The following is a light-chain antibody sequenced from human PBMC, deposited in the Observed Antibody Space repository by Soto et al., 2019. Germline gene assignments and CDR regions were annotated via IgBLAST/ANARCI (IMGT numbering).Light chain of an antibody. Sequence: QSALTQPRSVSGSPGQSVTISCTGTSSDVGGYNYVSWYQQHPGKAPKLMIYDVSKRPSGVPDRFSGSKSGNTASLTISGVQAEDEADYYCCSDAGSFYVFGTGTKLTVL. J-gene: IGLJ1*01. CDR1: SSDVGGYNY. CDR3: CSDAGSFYV. V-gene: IGLV2-11*01. CDR2: DVS.